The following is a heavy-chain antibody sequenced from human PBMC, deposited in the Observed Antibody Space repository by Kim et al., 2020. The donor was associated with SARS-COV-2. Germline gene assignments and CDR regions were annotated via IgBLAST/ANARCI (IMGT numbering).Heavy chain of an antibody. CDR2: ISGDGGST. D-gene: IGHD2-2*01. CDR1: GFTFDDYA. J-gene: IGHJ4*02. V-gene: IGHV3-43*02. Sequence: GGSLRLSCAASGFTFDDYAMHWVRQAPGKGLEWVSLISGDGGSTYYADSVKGRFTISRDNSKNSLYLQMNSLRTEDTALYYCAKDGDCSSTSCYLGDGYNFFDYWGQGTLVTVSS. CDR3: AKDGDCSSTSCYLGDGYNFFDY.